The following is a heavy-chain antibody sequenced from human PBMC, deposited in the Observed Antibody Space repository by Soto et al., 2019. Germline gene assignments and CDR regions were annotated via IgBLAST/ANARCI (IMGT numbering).Heavy chain of an antibody. Sequence: EAQLLESGGGLVQPGGSLRLSCAASGFSFSSYAMNWVRQAPGKGLEWVSIISGAGDRTYYADSVKGRFTISRDNSKNTLYLQMNSLRAEDTAVYHCAKATRGPLSSRRSDANHFDSWGQGTLVTVSS. V-gene: IGHV3-23*01. J-gene: IGHJ4*02. CDR2: ISGAGDRT. CDR1: GFSFSSYA. CDR3: AKATRGPLSSRRSDANHFDS. D-gene: IGHD3-10*01.